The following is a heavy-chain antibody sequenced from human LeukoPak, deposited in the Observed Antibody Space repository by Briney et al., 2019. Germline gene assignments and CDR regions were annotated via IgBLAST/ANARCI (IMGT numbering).Heavy chain of an antibody. CDR2: IDDDGAGT. D-gene: IGHD5-12*01. CDR1: RLAIGGYW. Sequence: PAGYLRLSCEARRLAIGGYWMHWVRQEPRKGLVWVSRIDDDGAGTTYADSVKGRFTISRDNAKNTLYLQMNSLRVEDTAVYYCARSASGYDAWGQGTLVTVSS. V-gene: IGHV3-74*01. J-gene: IGHJ5*02. CDR3: ARSASGYDA.